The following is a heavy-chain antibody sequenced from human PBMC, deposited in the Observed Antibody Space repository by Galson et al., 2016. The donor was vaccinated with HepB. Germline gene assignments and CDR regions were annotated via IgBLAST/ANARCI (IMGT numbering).Heavy chain of an antibody. CDR2: IYYLGSA. V-gene: IGHV4-61*01. CDR1: GGSVISDTSY. D-gene: IGHD3-22*01. Sequence: SETLSLTCTVSGGSVISDTSYWGWIRQPPGKGLEWIGYIYYLGSASYNLSLKSRVTISVDTSKNQFSLKLRSVTAADTAVYYCARDLSGPSYYYDSSGSVPQWGRGTLVTVSS. J-gene: IGHJ4*01. CDR3: ARDLSGPSYYYDSSGSVPQ.